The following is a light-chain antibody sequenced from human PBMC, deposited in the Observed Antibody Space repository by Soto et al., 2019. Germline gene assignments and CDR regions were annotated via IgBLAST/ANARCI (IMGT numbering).Light chain of an antibody. J-gene: IGKJ1*01. Sequence: EIVLTQSPGTLSLSPGERATLSCRASQSVSSSYLAWYQQRPGQAPRLLIYGTSSMATGIPDRFSGSGSGTDFTLTISRLEPEDSAVYYCQQYGSSPTFGQGTKVEIK. CDR1: QSVSSSY. CDR3: QQYGSSPT. V-gene: IGKV3-20*01. CDR2: GTS.